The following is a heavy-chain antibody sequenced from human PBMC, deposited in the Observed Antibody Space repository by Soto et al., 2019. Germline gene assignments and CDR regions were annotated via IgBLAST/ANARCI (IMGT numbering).Heavy chain of an antibody. CDR3: ARDEYYYALDV. V-gene: IGHV3-7*01. CDR2: IRQDGNEM. CDR1: GFTIGCAW. J-gene: IGHJ6*02. Sequence: GSLRLSCAASGFTIGCAWMSWARQAPGKGLEWVAKIRQDGNEMYYVDAVRGRFTISRDNAKNSLYLQMNSLRVEDTALYYCARDEYYYALDVWGQGTTVTVSS.